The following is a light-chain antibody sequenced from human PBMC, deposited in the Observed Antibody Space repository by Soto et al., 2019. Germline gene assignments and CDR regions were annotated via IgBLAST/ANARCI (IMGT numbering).Light chain of an antibody. V-gene: IGKV3-20*01. Sequence: EFVLTQSPATLSVSPGERATLSCRASQSVSSNLAWYQQKPGQPPRLLIYASSNRATGIPDRFSGSASGTDFTLTINRLEPEDFAVYYCQLYGISPHFGQGTRLEIK. CDR2: ASS. CDR3: QLYGISPH. CDR1: QSVSSN. J-gene: IGKJ5*01.